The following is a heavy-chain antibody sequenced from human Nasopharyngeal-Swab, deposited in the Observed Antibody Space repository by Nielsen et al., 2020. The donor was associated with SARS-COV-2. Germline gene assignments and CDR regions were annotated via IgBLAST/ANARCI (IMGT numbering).Heavy chain of an antibody. V-gene: IGHV4-31*02. Sequence: PGKGLEWIGYIYYSGSTCYNPSLKSRVTISVDTSKNQFSLKLSSVTAADTAVYYCARGGGWFGELLGGYYYYYYMDVWGKGTTVTVSS. CDR3: ARGGGWFGELLGGYYYYYYMDV. J-gene: IGHJ6*03. D-gene: IGHD3-10*01. CDR2: IYYSGST.